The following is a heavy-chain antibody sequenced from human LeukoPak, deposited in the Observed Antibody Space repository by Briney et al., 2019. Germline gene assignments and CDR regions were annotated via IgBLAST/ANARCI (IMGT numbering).Heavy chain of an antibody. Sequence: PGRSLRLSCAASGFTFDDYAMHWVRQAPGKGLEWVSGISWNSGSIGYADSVKGRFTISRDNAKNSLYLQMNSLRAEDTAVYYCATVRGVFDYWGQGTLVTVSS. V-gene: IGHV3-9*01. CDR1: GFTFDDYA. J-gene: IGHJ4*02. D-gene: IGHD3-10*01. CDR2: ISWNSGSI. CDR3: ATVRGVFDY.